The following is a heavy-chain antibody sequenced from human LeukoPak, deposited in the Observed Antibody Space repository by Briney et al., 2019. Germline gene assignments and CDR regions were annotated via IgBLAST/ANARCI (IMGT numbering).Heavy chain of an antibody. CDR3: AKGVLYSSSWYNALDY. J-gene: IGHJ4*02. V-gene: IGHV3-23*01. D-gene: IGHD6-13*01. Sequence: GGSLRFSCAASGLTFISYAMTSVRQAPGKGLEWVSAISGSGANTYYADSVKGRFTISRDNSKNTLYLQMNSLRAEDTAVYYCAKGVLYSSSWYNALDYWGQGTLVTVSS. CDR1: GLTFISYA. CDR2: ISGSGANT.